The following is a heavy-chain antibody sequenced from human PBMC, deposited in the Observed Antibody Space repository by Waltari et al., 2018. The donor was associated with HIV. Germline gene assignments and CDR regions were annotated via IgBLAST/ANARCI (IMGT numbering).Heavy chain of an antibody. CDR1: GGSISSGRYS. CDR2: IYYSGST. J-gene: IGHJ5*02. V-gene: IGHV4-31*03. Sequence: QVQLQESGPGLVKPSQTLSLTCTVSGGSISSGRYSWSWTRQHPGKGLEWIGFIYYSGSTYYNPSLKSRVTISVDTSKNQFSLKLSSVTAADTAVYYCARDGKSSYYYDSSPNWFDPWGQGTLVAVSS. D-gene: IGHD3-22*01. CDR3: ARDGKSSYYYDSSPNWFDP.